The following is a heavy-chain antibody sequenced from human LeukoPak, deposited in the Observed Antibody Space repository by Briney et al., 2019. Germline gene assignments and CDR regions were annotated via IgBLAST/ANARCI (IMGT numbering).Heavy chain of an antibody. CDR2: IKSKTDGGTR. J-gene: IGHJ4*02. D-gene: IGHD6-13*01. V-gene: IGHV3-15*01. Sequence: PGGSLRLSCAASGFTLSNAWMSCVRQAPGKGLEWIGRIKSKTDGGTRGYAAPVKGRFTISRDDSKNTLYLQMNSLKTEDTAVYYCPTIRGYSSSWPFDYWGQGILVTVSS. CDR3: PTIRGYSSSWPFDY. CDR1: GFTLSNAW.